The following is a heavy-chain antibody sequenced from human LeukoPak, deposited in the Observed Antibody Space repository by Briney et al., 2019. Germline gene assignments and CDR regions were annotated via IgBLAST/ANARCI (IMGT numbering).Heavy chain of an antibody. V-gene: IGHV1-69*05. Sequence: GASVKVSCKASGGTFSSYAISWVRQAPGQGLEWMERIIPIFGTANYAQKFQGRVTITTDESTSTAYMELSSLRSEDTAVYYCASSRDGYNFDYWGQGTLVTVSS. CDR3: ASSRDGYNFDY. D-gene: IGHD5-24*01. J-gene: IGHJ4*02. CDR1: GGTFSSYA. CDR2: IIPIFGTA.